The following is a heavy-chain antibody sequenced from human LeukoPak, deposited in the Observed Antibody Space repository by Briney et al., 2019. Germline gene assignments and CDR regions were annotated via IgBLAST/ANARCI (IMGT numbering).Heavy chain of an antibody. Sequence: RASVKVSCKASGGTFSSYAISWVRQAPGQGLEWMGGIIPIFGTANYAQKFQGRVTITTDESTSTAYMELSSLRSEDTAVYYCAGRYCSSTSCPNSYYYYYMDVWGKGTTVTVSS. D-gene: IGHD2-2*01. J-gene: IGHJ6*03. V-gene: IGHV1-69*05. CDR3: AGRYCSSTSCPNSYYYYYMDV. CDR1: GGTFSSYA. CDR2: IIPIFGTA.